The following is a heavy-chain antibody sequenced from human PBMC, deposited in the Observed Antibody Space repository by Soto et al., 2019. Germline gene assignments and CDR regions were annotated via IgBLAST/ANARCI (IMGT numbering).Heavy chain of an antibody. V-gene: IGHV3-23*01. J-gene: IGHJ3*02. CDR1: GFTFSSYA. Sequence: GGSLRLSCAASGFTFSSYAMSWVRQAPGKGLEWVSAISGSGGSTYYADSVKGRFTISRDNSKNTLYPQMNSLRAEDTAVYYCAKDPGDYDFWSGYGEGDAFDIWGQGTMVTVSS. CDR2: ISGSGGST. CDR3: AKDPGDYDFWSGYGEGDAFDI. D-gene: IGHD3-3*01.